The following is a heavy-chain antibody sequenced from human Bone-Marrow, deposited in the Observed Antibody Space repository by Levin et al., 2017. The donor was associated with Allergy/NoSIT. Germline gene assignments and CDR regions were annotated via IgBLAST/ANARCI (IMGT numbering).Heavy chain of an antibody. CDR2: IYYSGST. V-gene: IGHV4-59*01. Sequence: SQTLSLTCTVSGGSISSYYWSWIRQPPGKGLEWIGYIYYSGSTNYNPSLKSRVTISVDTSKNQFSLKLSSVTAADTAVYYCARVRGHTIFGVVISEEGDAFDIWGQGTMVTVSS. CDR3: ARVRGHTIFGVVISEEGDAFDI. J-gene: IGHJ3*02. D-gene: IGHD3-3*01. CDR1: GGSISSYY.